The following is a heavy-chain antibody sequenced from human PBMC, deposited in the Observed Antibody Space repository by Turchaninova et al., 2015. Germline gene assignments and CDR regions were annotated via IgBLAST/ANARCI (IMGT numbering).Heavy chain of an antibody. J-gene: IGHJ4*02. CDR3: STLLVGAGGRGY. CDR2: IYKRGST. CDR1: GGSVSSGSYY. Sequence: QVQLQESGPGLVKPSETLSLTCSVSGGSVSSGSYYWSWIRQPPGKGLEWIGHIYKRGSTHYNPSLKIRGTISVDMAKNQFSLRLISVTAADTAVYFCSTLLVGAGGRGYWGQGTLVTVSS. D-gene: IGHD6-13*01. V-gene: IGHV4-61*01.